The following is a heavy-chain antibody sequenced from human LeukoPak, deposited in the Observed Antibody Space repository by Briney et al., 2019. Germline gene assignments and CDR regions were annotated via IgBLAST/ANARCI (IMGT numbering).Heavy chain of an antibody. CDR2: ISAYNGNT. CDR1: GFTFTSYG. CDR3: ARVRGQGDTKKHFDY. D-gene: IGHD2-21*01. V-gene: IGHV1-18*01. Sequence: ASVKVSCKASGFTFTSYGISWVRQAPGQGLEWMGWISAYNGNTNYAQKLQGRVAMTTDTSTSTAYMELRSLRSDDTAVYYCARVRGQGDTKKHFDYWGQGTLVTASS. J-gene: IGHJ4*02.